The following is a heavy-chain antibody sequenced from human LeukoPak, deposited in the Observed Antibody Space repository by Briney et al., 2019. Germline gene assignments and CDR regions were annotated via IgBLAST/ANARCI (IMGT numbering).Heavy chain of an antibody. CDR2: ISGSGGST. D-gene: IGHD4-17*01. Sequence: RGSLRLSCAASGFTFSSYAMSWVRQAPGKGLEWVSAISGSGGSTYYADSVKGRFTISRDNSKNTLYLQMNSLRAEDTAVYYCARDGTMTTVTLFDYWGQGTLVTVSS. J-gene: IGHJ4*02. CDR1: GFTFSSYA. CDR3: ARDGTMTTVTLFDY. V-gene: IGHV3-23*01.